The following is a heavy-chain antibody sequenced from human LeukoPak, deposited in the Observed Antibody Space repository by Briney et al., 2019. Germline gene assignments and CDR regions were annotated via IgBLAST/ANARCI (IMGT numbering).Heavy chain of an antibody. D-gene: IGHD1-26*01. CDR3: GKNRYSGSLSPFDI. CDR2: ISSSSSTI. CDR1: GFTFSSYS. Sequence: GGSLRLSCAASGFTFSSYSMNWVRQAPGKGLEWVSYISSSSSTIYYADSVKGRFTISRDNAKNSLYLQMNSLRAEDTAVYYCGKNRYSGSLSPFDIWGQGTMVTVSS. V-gene: IGHV3-48*01. J-gene: IGHJ3*02.